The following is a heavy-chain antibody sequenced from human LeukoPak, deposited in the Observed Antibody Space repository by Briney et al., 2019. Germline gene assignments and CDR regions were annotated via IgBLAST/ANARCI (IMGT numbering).Heavy chain of an antibody. D-gene: IGHD1-26*01. CDR2: IWNDGSKK. V-gene: IGHV3-33*06. CDR1: TFTFSSYG. CDR3: AKDRIVGAPLDC. Sequence: GRSLRLSCAASTFTFSSYGLHWVRQPPGKGLEWVAVIWNDGSKKYYADSVKGRFTISRDNSKNTLYLQMNSLRDDDTALYFCAKDRIVGAPLDCWGQGTLVTVSS. J-gene: IGHJ4*02.